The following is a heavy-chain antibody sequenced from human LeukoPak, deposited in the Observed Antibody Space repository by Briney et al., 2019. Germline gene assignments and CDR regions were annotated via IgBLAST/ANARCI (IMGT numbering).Heavy chain of an antibody. J-gene: IGHJ1*01. D-gene: IGHD3-22*01. V-gene: IGHV3-30*18. CDR3: AKDGKRISMMVVVRAGYFQH. CDR1: GFTFSSYG. CDR2: ISYDGSNK. Sequence: GSLRLSCAASGFTFSSYGMHWVRQAPGKGLEWVAVISYDGSNKYYADSVKGRFTISRDNSKNTLYLQMNSLRAEDTAVYYCAKDGKRISMMVVVRAGYFQHWGQGTLVTVSS.